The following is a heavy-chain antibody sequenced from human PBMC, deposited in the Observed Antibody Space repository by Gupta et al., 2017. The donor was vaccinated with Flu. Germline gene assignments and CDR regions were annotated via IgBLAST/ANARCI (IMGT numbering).Heavy chain of an antibody. CDR2: INTNTGNP. D-gene: IGHD5-18*01. J-gene: IGHJ6*03. V-gene: IGHV7-4-1*02. CDR3: AREGEGVNQNRYSAADYYYMDV. Sequence: RQAPGQGLEWMGWINTNTGNPAYARGLTGRFVFTLDTSFNTAYLQINDLRADDTAIYYCAREGEGVNQNRYSAADYYYMDVWGKGATVTVSS.